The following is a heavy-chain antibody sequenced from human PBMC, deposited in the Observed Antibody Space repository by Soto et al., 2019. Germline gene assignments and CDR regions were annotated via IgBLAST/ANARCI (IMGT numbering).Heavy chain of an antibody. CDR1: GGSSSSSTYS. V-gene: IGHV4-39*01. Sequence: TLSLTCTASGGSSSSSTYSWGWLRQPPGKGLEWIGSMHYSGATYYNPSLKSRVSISVDTSKSQFSLKLTFVTAADTAVYFCARQGSNSSRRLSWFDPWGQGTLVTVSS. D-gene: IGHD3-16*01. CDR3: ARQGSNSSRRLSWFDP. CDR2: MHYSGAT. J-gene: IGHJ5*02.